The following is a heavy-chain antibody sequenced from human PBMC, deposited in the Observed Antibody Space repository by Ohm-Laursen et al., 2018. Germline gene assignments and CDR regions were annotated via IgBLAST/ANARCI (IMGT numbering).Heavy chain of an antibody. CDR2: ISGSGGSS. J-gene: IGHJ4*02. V-gene: IGHV3-23*01. D-gene: IGHD6-19*01. Sequence: SLRLSCAASGFTFSSYAMSWVRQAPGKGLEWVSGISGSGGSSYYADSVKGRFTISRDNSKNTLYLQMNSLRAEGTAVYYCAKGLPIAVAANRYFDYWGQGTVVTVSS. CDR3: AKGLPIAVAANRYFDY. CDR1: GFTFSSYA.